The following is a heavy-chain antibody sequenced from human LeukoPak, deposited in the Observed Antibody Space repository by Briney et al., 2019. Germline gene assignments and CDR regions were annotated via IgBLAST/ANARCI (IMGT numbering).Heavy chain of an antibody. CDR3: AGGQENYFPHYGMDV. Sequence: GGSLRLSCAASGFTFSSYSMNWVRQAPGKGLEWVSSISSSSSYIYYADSVKGRFTISRDNAKNSLYLQMNRLGAEDTAVYYCAGGQENYFPHYGMDVWGQGTTVTVSS. V-gene: IGHV3-21*01. D-gene: IGHD1-7*01. J-gene: IGHJ6*02. CDR2: ISSSSSYI. CDR1: GFTFSSYS.